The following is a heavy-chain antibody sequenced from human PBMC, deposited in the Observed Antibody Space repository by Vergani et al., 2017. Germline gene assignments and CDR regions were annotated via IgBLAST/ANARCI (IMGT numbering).Heavy chain of an antibody. Sequence: QVQLQESGPGLVKPSQTLSLTCTVSGGSINSHNYYWSWIRQPAGKGLEWIGRIHTCGSTNYNPSLKSRVTMSEDTSKNQFSLNLTSVTAADTAVYFCARGSCLGGSCYKPRFDYWGQGILVTVSS. CDR2: IHTCGST. J-gene: IGHJ4*02. V-gene: IGHV4-61*02. CDR1: GGSINSHNYY. D-gene: IGHD2-15*01. CDR3: ARGSCLGGSCYKPRFDY.